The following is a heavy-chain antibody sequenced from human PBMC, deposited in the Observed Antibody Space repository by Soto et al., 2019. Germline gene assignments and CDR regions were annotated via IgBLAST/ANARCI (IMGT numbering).Heavy chain of an antibody. D-gene: IGHD2-8*01. CDR1: GFSLITSRVG. J-gene: IGHJ3*01. CDR3: ALVIITYGGCVECAASDA. Sequence: QITLTESGPMLVKPTQTLTVTCSFSGFSLITSRVGVGWIRQPPGKALEWLAVVYWDADNRYSPSQKNRLTTTKDTSKTQVVLTITNMDHVDTGTYYRALVIITYGGCVECAASDAWGRGTMVAV. CDR2: VYWDADN. V-gene: IGHV2-5*02.